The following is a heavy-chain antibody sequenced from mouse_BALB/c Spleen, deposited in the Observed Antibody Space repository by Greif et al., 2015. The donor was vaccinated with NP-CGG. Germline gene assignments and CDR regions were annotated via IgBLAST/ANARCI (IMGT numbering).Heavy chain of an antibody. CDR2: ISDGGSYT. V-gene: IGHV5-4*02. J-gene: IGHJ4*01. Sequence: EVQGVESGGGLVKPGGSLKLSCAASGFTFSDYYMYWVRQTPEKRLEWVATISDGGSYTYYPDSVKGRFTISRDNAKNNLYLQMSSLKSEDTAMYYCASMDYWGQGTSVTVSS. CDR1: GFTFSDYY. CDR3: ASMDY.